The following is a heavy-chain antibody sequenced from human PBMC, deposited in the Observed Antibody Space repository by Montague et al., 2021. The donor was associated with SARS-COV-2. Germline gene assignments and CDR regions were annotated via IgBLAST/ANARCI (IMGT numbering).Heavy chain of an antibody. CDR3: ARSGGGIFDFSYFDS. CDR2: RYQNGAT. D-gene: IGHD3-9*01. J-gene: IGHJ4*02. CDR1: GFSISSGYY. Sequence: SETLSLTCSVSGFSISSGYYWGWIRQPPGKGLEWIGSRYQNGATYYSPSLKRPVTILLDTSKNQFSLSLTSVTAADTAVYYCARSGGGIFDFSYFDSWGQGSLVIVSS. V-gene: IGHV4-38-2*02.